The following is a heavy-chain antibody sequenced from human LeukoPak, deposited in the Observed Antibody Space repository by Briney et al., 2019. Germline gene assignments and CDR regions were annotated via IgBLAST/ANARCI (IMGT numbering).Heavy chain of an antibody. CDR3: ARGRGYCSSTSCYENWFDP. CDR2: MNPNGGNT. Sequence: ASVKVSCKASGYTFTSYDINWVRQATGQGLEWMGWMNPNGGNTGYAQKFQGRVTMTRNTSISTAYMELSSLRSEDTAVYYCARGRGYCSSTSCYENWFDPWGQGTLVTVSS. V-gene: IGHV1-8*01. J-gene: IGHJ5*02. D-gene: IGHD2-2*01. CDR1: GYTFTSYD.